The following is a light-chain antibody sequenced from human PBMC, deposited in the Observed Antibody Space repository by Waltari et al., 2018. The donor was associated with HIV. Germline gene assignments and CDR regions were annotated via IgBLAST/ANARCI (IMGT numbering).Light chain of an antibody. J-gene: IGLJ2*01. Sequence: QSALTQPASVSGSPGQSITISCTGTSSDIGAYEYVSWYRQHPDKAPQLLIYDVFYRPSGVSLRFSGSKSGNTASLTISGLQAEDEAVYSCSSYTTTNTIICGGGTKLTVL. V-gene: IGLV2-14*03. CDR1: SSDIGAYEY. CDR2: DVF. CDR3: SSYTTTNTII.